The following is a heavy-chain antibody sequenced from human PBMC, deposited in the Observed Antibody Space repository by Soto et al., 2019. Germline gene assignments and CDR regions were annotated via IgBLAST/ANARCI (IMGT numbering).Heavy chain of an antibody. CDR1: GFTFSSYA. J-gene: IGHJ4*02. Sequence: GGSLRLSCAASGFTFSSYAMSWVRQAPGKGLEWVSAISGSGGSTYYADSVKGRFTISRDNSKNTLYLQMNSPRAEDTAVYYCAKFSPRGIVDYGDYFDYWGQGTLVTVSS. CDR3: AKFSPRGIVDYGDYFDY. D-gene: IGHD4-17*01. CDR2: ISGSGGST. V-gene: IGHV3-23*01.